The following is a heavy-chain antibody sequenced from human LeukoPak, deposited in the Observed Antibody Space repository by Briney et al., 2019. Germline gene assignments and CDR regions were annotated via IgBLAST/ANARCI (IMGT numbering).Heavy chain of an antibody. CDR2: IYNGRST. D-gene: IGHD1-1*01. Sequence: PSETLSLTRTVSGGSISRYYWSWIRQPAGKGLESIGRIYNGRSTNYNPSLKSRVTMSVDTAKKHFSLKLSSVTAPDPAVYYCARAPSSTTEFDYWGQGTLVSVSS. CDR3: ARAPSSTTEFDY. J-gene: IGHJ4*02. CDR1: GGSISRYY. V-gene: IGHV4-4*07.